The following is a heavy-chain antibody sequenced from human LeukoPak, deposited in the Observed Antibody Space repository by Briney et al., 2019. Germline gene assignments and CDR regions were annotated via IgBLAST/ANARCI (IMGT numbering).Heavy chain of an antibody. Sequence: GGSLRLSCAASGFTFSSYAMSWVRQAPGKGLEWVSSISTSGGSTFYADSVKGRFTISRDNSKNTLYLQMNSLRAEDTAVYYCARVGYYGSGSNFDYWGQGTLVTVSS. CDR3: ARVGYYGSGSNFDY. J-gene: IGHJ4*02. D-gene: IGHD3-10*01. CDR1: GFTFSSYA. CDR2: ISTSGGST. V-gene: IGHV3-23*01.